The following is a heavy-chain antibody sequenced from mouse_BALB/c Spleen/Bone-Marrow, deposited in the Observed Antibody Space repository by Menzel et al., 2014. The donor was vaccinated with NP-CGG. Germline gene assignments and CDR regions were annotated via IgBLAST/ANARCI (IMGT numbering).Heavy chain of an antibody. J-gene: IGHJ1*01. V-gene: IGHV14-3*02. CDR2: IDPANGNT. CDR3: ARGGSSYGWYFDV. D-gene: IGHD1-1*01. Sequence: VQLQQSGAEPVKPGASVKLSCTASGFNIKDTYMHWVKQRPEQGLEWIVGIDPANGNTKYDPKFQGKATITADTSSNTAYLQLSSLTSEDTAVYYCARGGSSYGWYFDVWGAGTTVTVSS. CDR1: GFNIKDTY.